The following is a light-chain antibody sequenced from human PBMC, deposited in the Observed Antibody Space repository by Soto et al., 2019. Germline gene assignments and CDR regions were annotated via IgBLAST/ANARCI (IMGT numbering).Light chain of an antibody. CDR1: SSNIGNSF. Sequence: QPPSVSAAPGRTVTISCSGSSSNIGNSFVSWYQQLPGTAPRLLIYDNNERPSGIPDRFSGSKSGTSATLGITGLQTGDEADYYCGAWDGGLSAFVFGTGTKLTVL. J-gene: IGLJ1*01. CDR3: GAWDGGLSAFV. CDR2: DNN. V-gene: IGLV1-51*01.